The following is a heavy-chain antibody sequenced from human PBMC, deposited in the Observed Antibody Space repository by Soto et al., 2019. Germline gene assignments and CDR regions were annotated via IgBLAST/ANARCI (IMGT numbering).Heavy chain of an antibody. D-gene: IGHD1-1*01. J-gene: IGHJ4*02. CDR1: GYAFTTYG. V-gene: IGHV1-18*01. CDR2: ISAHNGNT. CDR3: ARGRYGDY. Sequence: QVHLVQSGAEGKKPGASVKVSCKGSGYAFTTYGITWVRQAPGQGLEWMGWISAHNGNTNNAQKLQGRVTGTREPSTSTAYRELRSLRSDDTAVYYCARGRYGDYWGQGALVTVSS.